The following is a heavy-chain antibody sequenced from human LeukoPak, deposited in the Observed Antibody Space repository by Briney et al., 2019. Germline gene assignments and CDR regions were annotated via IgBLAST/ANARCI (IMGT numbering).Heavy chain of an antibody. V-gene: IGHV3-23*01. CDR1: GFTFSSYW. CDR3: AKGSYYNSSGSFYFDY. Sequence: GGSLRLSCAASGFTFSSYWMSWVRQAPGKGLEWVSGISGSGDNTYYADSVKGRFTISRDNSKNTLYVQVNSLGTEDTAAYYCAKGSYYNSSGSFYFDYWGQGALVTVSS. D-gene: IGHD3-22*01. CDR2: ISGSGDNT. J-gene: IGHJ4*02.